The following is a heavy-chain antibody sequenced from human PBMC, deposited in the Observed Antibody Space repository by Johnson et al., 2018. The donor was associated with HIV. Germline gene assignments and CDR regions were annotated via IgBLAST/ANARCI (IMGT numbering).Heavy chain of an antibody. Sequence: VQLVESGGGLVQPGGSLRLSCAASGFSFSGNYMSWVRQAPGKGLEWVSGISWNSGNIGYADSVKGRFTISRDNAKNSLYLQMNSLRAEDTALYYCANEPSLGGSYRIPLFDIWGQGTMVTVSS. D-gene: IGHD1-26*01. CDR3: ANEPSLGGSYRIPLFDI. V-gene: IGHV3-9*01. CDR2: ISWNSGNI. CDR1: GFSFSGNY. J-gene: IGHJ3*02.